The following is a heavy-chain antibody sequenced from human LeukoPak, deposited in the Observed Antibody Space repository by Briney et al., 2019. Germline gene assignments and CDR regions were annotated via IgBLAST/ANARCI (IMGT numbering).Heavy chain of an antibody. CDR2: ISSSSSTI. Sequence: GGSLRLSCAVSGFTFSTYSMNWVRQAPGKGLEWVSYISSSSSTIYYADSVKGRFTISRDNSKNTLYLQMNSLRAEDTAVYYCAKDPLVRGVTYDYWGQGTLVTVSS. D-gene: IGHD3-10*01. J-gene: IGHJ4*02. V-gene: IGHV3-48*01. CDR3: AKDPLVRGVTYDY. CDR1: GFTFSTYS.